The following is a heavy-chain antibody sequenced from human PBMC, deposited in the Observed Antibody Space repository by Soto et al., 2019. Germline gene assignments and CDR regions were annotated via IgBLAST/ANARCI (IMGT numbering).Heavy chain of an antibody. V-gene: IGHV4-39*01. Sequence: ETLSLTCTVSGGSISSSSYYWGWIRQPPGKGLEWIGSIYYSGSTYYNPSLKSRVTISVDTSKNQFSLKLSSVTAADTAVYYCASGGVVITYYYYYGMDVWGQGTTVTVSS. CDR1: GGSISSSSYY. CDR2: IYYSGST. D-gene: IGHD3-3*01. CDR3: ASGGVVITYYYYYGMDV. J-gene: IGHJ6*02.